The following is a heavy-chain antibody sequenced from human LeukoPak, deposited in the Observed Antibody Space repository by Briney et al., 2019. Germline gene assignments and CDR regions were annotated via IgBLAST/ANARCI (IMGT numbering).Heavy chain of an antibody. J-gene: IGHJ4*02. CDR1: GFTFSSYA. V-gene: IGHV3-30-3*01. CDR2: ISYDGSNK. CDR3: ARDPSRDGYNLGFFDY. D-gene: IGHD5-24*01. Sequence: GSLRLSCAASGFTFSSYAMHWVRQAPGKGLEWVAVISYDGSNKYYADSVKGRFTISRDNSKNTLYLQMNSLRAEDTAVYYCARDPSRDGYNLGFFDYWGQGTLVTVSS.